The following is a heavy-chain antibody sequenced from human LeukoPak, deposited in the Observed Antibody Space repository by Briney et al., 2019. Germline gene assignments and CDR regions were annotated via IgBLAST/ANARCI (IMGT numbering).Heavy chain of an antibody. J-gene: IGHJ4*02. CDR1: GGSFSDYY. V-gene: IGHV4-34*01. D-gene: IGHD4-17*01. CDR2: IYHSGST. CDR3: ARGGDYGDYVFHH. Sequence: PSETLSLTCAVYGGSFSDYYWTWTRQPPGKGLEWIGEIYHSGSTNYNPSLKSRVTISVDTSKNQFSLKLYSVAAADTAVYYCARGGDYGDYVFHHWGQGTLVTVSS.